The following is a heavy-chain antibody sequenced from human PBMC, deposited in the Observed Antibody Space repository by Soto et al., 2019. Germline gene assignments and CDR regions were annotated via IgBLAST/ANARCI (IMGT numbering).Heavy chain of an antibody. V-gene: IGHV3-30-3*01. Sequence: PGGSLRLSCAASGFTFSSYAMHWVRQAPGKGLEWVAVISYDGSNKYYADSVKGRFTISRDNSKNTLYLQMNSLRAEDTAVYYCARGIAVANDAFDIWGQGTMVTVSS. CDR2: ISYDGSNK. J-gene: IGHJ3*02. CDR1: GFTFSSYA. CDR3: ARGIAVANDAFDI. D-gene: IGHD6-19*01.